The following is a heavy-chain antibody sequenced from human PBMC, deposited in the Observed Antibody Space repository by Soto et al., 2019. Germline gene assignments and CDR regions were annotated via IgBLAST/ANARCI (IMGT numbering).Heavy chain of an antibody. CDR1: GYNFDSYG. D-gene: IGHD6-13*01. CDR2: ITVRNGET. Sequence: QVQLVQSGAEVRQPGASVTVSFKASGYNFDSYGINWVRQAPGQGLEWMGWITVRNGETNYAQRIQGRVTMTSDTSTSTAYMELRNLRSDDTATYYCVRGGVAAAGPGDYWGQGHRVAVSS. J-gene: IGHJ4*02. CDR3: VRGGVAAAGPGDY. V-gene: IGHV1-18*01.